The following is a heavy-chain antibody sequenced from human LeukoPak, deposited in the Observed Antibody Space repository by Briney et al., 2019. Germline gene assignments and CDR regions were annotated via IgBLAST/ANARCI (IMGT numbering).Heavy chain of an antibody. CDR2: IYSGGST. Sequence: GGSLRLSCAASGFTVSSNYMSWVRQAPGKGLEWVSVIYSGGSTYYADSVKGRFTISRDNSKNTLYLQMNSLRGEDTAVYYCARLVATIGLDYWGQGTLVTVSS. D-gene: IGHD5-12*01. CDR3: ARLVATIGLDY. CDR1: GFTVSSNY. J-gene: IGHJ4*02. V-gene: IGHV3-53*01.